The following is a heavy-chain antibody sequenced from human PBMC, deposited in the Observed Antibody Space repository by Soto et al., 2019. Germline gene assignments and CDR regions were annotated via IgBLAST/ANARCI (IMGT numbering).Heavy chain of an antibody. CDR1: GGTFSSYA. CDR2: IIPMYGPA. Sequence: QVPLVQSGAEVKKPGSSVTVSCKASGGTFSSYAIHWVRQAPGQGLEWMGGIIPMYGPAKYAKRFQGRVSITEDESTTTVYMKLTSLPSQDTAVYYCARVTSMVRGVIDNWFDPWGHGTLVTVSS. D-gene: IGHD3-10*01. V-gene: IGHV1-69*01. CDR3: ARVTSMVRGVIDNWFDP. J-gene: IGHJ5*02.